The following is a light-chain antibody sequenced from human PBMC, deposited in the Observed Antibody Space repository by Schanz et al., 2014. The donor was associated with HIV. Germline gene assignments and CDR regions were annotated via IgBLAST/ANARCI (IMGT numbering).Light chain of an antibody. CDR3: QQSYSAPRT. J-gene: IGKJ1*01. Sequence: DIQMTQSPLSLSASVGDRVTITCRASQSISTYLNWYQQKPGKAPNLLIYAASTLQSGVPSRFSGSGSGTDFTLTISSLQPEDFATYYCQQSYSAPRTFGQGTKVEV. CDR1: QSISTY. V-gene: IGKV1-39*01. CDR2: AAS.